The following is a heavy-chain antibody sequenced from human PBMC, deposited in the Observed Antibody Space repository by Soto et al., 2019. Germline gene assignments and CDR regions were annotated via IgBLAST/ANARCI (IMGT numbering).Heavy chain of an antibody. D-gene: IGHD5-12*01. Sequence: QITLKESGPTLVKPTQTLTLTCTVSGFSLTANGVAVGWIRRPPGKALEWLALIYWDDDRRYSPSLEARLTIKKDTSRNQVVLTMTNMDPLDTGTYWCAQQEQTGYRLFDYWGRGTLVTVAS. J-gene: IGHJ4*02. CDR2: IYWDDDR. CDR3: AQQEQTGYRLFDY. CDR1: GFSLTANGVA. V-gene: IGHV2-5*02.